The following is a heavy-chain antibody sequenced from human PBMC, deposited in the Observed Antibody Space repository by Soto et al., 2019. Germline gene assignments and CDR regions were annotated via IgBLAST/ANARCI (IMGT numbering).Heavy chain of an antibody. V-gene: IGHV3-48*02. D-gene: IGHD3-16*01. Sequence: EVQLVESGGGLVQPGGSLRVSCIDSGFTFRDYAFNWVRQAPGKGLEWVSYISVGGGSIFYADSVKGRFTISRDDARNSVYLRMNTMRHEDTAVYHCVRDHRWGFYIWGQRTVVNVSS. CDR3: VRDHRWGFYI. CDR2: ISVGGGSI. CDR1: GFTFRDYA. J-gene: IGHJ3*02.